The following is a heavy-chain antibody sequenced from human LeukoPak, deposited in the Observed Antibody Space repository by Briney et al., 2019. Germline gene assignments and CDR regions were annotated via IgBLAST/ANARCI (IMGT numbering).Heavy chain of an antibody. CDR1: GYTFTTYY. Sequence: ASVKVSCKASGYTFTTYYMHWVRQAPGQGLEWVGIINPRGGSTTYAQKFQGRVTMTRDTSTSTVYMELSSLKSDDTAVYYCASNPQYCGGGCFFYWGQGTLVTVSS. D-gene: IGHD2-21*02. J-gene: IGHJ4*02. V-gene: IGHV1-46*01. CDR2: INPRGGST. CDR3: ASNPQYCGGGCFFY.